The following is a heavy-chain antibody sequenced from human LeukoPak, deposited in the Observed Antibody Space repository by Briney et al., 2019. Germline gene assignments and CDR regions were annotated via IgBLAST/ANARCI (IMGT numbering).Heavy chain of an antibody. CDR1: LDSTTSNF. V-gene: IGHV4-4*02. CDR2: IHRSGSP. D-gene: IGHD1-14*01. Sequence: SETLSLTCTVSLDSTTSNFWGWVRQPPGKGLEWIGEIHRSGSPNYNPSLQRRVTISIDRSRNQIALELSSVTAADTAVYYCAREILGGFNPGAYWGQGTLVTVSS. J-gene: IGHJ4*02. CDR3: AREILGGFNPGAY.